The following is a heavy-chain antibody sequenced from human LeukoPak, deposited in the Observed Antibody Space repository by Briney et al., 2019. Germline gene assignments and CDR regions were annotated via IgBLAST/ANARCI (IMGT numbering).Heavy chain of an antibody. CDR3: AKDSYSSSWYPNYSDY. CDR1: GFTFSSYA. CDR2: IRYDGSNK. Sequence: GGSLRLSCAASGFTFSSYAMHWVRQAPGKGLEWVAFIRYDGSNKYYADSVKGRFAISRDNSKNTLYLQMNSLRAEGTAVYYCAKDSYSSSWYPNYSDYWGQGTLVTVSS. J-gene: IGHJ4*02. D-gene: IGHD6-13*01. V-gene: IGHV3-30*02.